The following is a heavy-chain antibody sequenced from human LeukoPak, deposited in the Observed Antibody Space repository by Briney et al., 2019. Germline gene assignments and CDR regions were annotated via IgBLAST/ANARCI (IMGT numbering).Heavy chain of an antibody. CDR3: ARLSHYFDSSGYYYVRFFDY. CDR1: GGSISSYS. CDR2: IYDSGST. J-gene: IGHJ4*02. D-gene: IGHD3-22*01. Sequence: SETLSLTCTVSGGSISSYSWSWIRQPPAKGLECIGYIYDSGSTNYNPSLKSRGAISVDKSKNQFSLKLSYVTAADTAVYYCARLSHYFDSSGYYYVRFFDYWGQGTLVTVSS. V-gene: IGHV4-59*08.